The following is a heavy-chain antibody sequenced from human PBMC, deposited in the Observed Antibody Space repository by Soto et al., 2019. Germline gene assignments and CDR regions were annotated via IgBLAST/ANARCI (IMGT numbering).Heavy chain of an antibody. Sequence: GGSLRLSCAASGFTFSSYEMNWVRQAPGKGLEWVSYISSSGSTIYYADSVKGRFTISRDNAKNSLYLQMNSLRAEDTAVYYCARARTNSSGWYRDFDYWGQGTLVTVSS. CDR1: GFTFSSYE. J-gene: IGHJ4*02. D-gene: IGHD6-19*01. CDR3: ARARTNSSGWYRDFDY. V-gene: IGHV3-48*03. CDR2: ISSSGSTI.